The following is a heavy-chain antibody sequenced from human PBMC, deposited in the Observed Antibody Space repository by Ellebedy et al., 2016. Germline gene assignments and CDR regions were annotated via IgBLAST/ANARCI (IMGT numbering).Heavy chain of an antibody. CDR3: AKSLMTHGVAYMDV. CDR2: ITGSGDRT. Sequence: GESLKISXAASGFTFSSYAMSWVRQAPGKGLEWVSDITGSGDRTYYADTVKGRFTISRDNSKNTLFVQRNSLTADDTAVYYCAKSLMTHGVAYMDVWGKGTTVTVSS. J-gene: IGHJ6*03. V-gene: IGHV3-23*01. D-gene: IGHD3-3*01. CDR1: GFTFSSYA.